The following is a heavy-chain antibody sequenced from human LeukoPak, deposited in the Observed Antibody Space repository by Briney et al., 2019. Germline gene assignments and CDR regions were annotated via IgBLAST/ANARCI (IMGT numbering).Heavy chain of an antibody. J-gene: IGHJ4*02. CDR3: ARRDYYDSSAYYYAY. CDR1: GDSISSSSYY. CDR2: IYYSGNT. D-gene: IGHD3-22*01. V-gene: IGHV4-39*01. Sequence: SETLSLTCTVSGDSISSSSYYWGWIRQAPGKGLEWIGSIYYSGNTYYNPSLKSRVTISVDTSKKQLSLKLSSVTAADTAVYYCARRDYYDSSAYYYAYWGQGTLVTVSS.